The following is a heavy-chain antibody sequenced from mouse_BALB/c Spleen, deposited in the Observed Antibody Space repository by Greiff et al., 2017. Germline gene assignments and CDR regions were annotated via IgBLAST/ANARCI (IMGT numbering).Heavy chain of an antibody. V-gene: IGHV1S16*01. CDR3: TQRAY. Sequence: VQLQESGAELVKPGASVKLSCKASGYNFTSYYMYWVKQRPGQGLEWIGEINPSNGGTNFNEKFKSKATLTVDKSSSTAYMQLRSLTSEDSAVYYCTQRAYWGQGTLVTVSA. CDR2: INPSNGGT. J-gene: IGHJ3*01. CDR1: GYNFTSYY.